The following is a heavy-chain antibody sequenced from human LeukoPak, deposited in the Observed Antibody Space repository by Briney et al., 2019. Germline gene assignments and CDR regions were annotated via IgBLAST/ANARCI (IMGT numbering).Heavy chain of an antibody. CDR1: GGSISSGSYY. CDR2: IYTSGST. D-gene: IGHD4-23*01. V-gene: IGHV4-61*02. Sequence: SETLSLTCTVSGGSISSGSYYWSWIRQPAGKGLEWIGRIYTSGSTNYNPSLKSRVTISVDTSKNQFSLKLSSVTAADTAVYYCARGEMTTVAHYFDYWGQGTLVTVSS. J-gene: IGHJ4*02. CDR3: ARGEMTTVAHYFDY.